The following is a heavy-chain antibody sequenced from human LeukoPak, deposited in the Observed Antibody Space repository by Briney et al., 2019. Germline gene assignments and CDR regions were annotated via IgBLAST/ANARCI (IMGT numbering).Heavy chain of an antibody. V-gene: IGHV3-21*01. J-gene: IGHJ4*02. CDR1: GFTFSSYR. CDR2: ISSSSYI. D-gene: IGHD6-13*01. CDR3: ARKSDTGSWLFDY. Sequence: GGSLRLSCEASGFTFSSYRMNWVRQGPGKGLEWVSSISSSSYIYYADSVKGRFTISRDNAKNSLYLQMNSLRAEDTAVYYCARKSDTGSWLFDYWGQGTLVTVSS.